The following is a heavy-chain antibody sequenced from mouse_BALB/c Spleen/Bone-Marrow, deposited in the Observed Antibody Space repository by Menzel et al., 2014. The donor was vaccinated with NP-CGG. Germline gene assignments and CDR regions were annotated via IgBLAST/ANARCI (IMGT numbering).Heavy chain of an antibody. Sequence: EAKLQESGAELVKLGASVELSCTASGLNIKATYMHRAKQRPEQGLGLVGRIDPAKGNTKYDPKVQGTATITTDTCSNSAYLQLSSMTSEDAAVYYCAVYDYEGFAYWGQGTLVTVSA. CDR3: AVYDYEGFAY. D-gene: IGHD2-4*01. V-gene: IGHV14-3*02. CDR1: GLNIKATY. J-gene: IGHJ3*01. CDR2: IDPAKGNT.